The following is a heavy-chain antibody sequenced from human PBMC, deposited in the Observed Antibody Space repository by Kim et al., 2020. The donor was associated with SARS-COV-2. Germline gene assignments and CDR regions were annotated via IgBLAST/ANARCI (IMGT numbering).Heavy chain of an antibody. V-gene: IGHV4-34*01. CDR2: INHSGST. CDR1: GGSFSGYY. D-gene: IGHD2-21*02. J-gene: IGHJ6*02. Sequence: SQTLSLTCAVYGGSFSGYYWSWIRQPPGKGLEWIGEINHSGSTNYNPSLKSRVTISVDTSKNQFSLKLSSVTAADTAVYYCARGRVAAIYDYYGMDVWGQ. CDR3: ARGRVAAIYDYYGMDV.